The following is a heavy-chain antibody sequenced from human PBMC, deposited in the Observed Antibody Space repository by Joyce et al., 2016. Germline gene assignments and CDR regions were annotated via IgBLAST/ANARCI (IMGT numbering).Heavy chain of an antibody. CDR2: FDPADGGI. J-gene: IGHJ4*01. CDR3: ATQRGYSSRGFERYFDH. CDR1: GNRLSDTS. Sequence: QVQLVQSGAEVKKPGASVKVSCKLSGNRLSDTSVNWVRQAPGKGLDWMGGFDPADGGIIHAHKFQGRVTMTEDTSADTAYMELRSLRSDDTAVYFCATQRGYSSRGFERYFDHWGHGTLVTVSS. D-gene: IGHD2-15*01. V-gene: IGHV1-24*01.